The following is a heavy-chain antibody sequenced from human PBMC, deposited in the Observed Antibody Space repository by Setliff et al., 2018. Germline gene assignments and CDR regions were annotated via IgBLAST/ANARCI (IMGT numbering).Heavy chain of an antibody. D-gene: IGHD7-27*01. CDR1: GGSFSGYY. Sequence: PSETLSLTCAVYGGSFSGYYWTWIRQPPGKGLEWIGEINHSGSSNYNSSLKSRVSISVDTSKNQFSLNLNSVTAADTAVYYCATLTGDRGVDYWGQGRLVTSPQ. J-gene: IGHJ4*02. V-gene: IGHV4-34*01. CDR2: INHSGSS. CDR3: ATLTGDRGVDY.